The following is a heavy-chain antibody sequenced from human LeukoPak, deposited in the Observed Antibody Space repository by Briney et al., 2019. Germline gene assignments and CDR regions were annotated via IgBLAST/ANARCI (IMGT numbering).Heavy chain of an antibody. V-gene: IGHV4-4*02. D-gene: IGHD6-19*01. CDR3: AGASIAVAADNWFDP. Sequence: PSGTLSLTYAVSGGSISSSNWWSWVRQPPGKGLEWIGEIYHSGSTNYNPSLKSRVTISVDKSKNQFSLKLSSVTAADTAVYYCAGASIAVAADNWFDPWGQGTLVTVSS. CDR1: GGSISSSNW. J-gene: IGHJ5*02. CDR2: IYHSGST.